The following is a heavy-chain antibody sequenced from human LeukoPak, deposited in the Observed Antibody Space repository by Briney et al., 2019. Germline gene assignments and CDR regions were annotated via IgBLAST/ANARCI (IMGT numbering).Heavy chain of an antibody. V-gene: IGHV3-48*01. Sequence: PGGSLRRSCAASGFTFSSYSMNWVRQAPGKGLEWVSYISSSSSTIYYADSVKGRFTISRDNAKNSLYLQMNSLRAEDTAVYYCARGRHYYDSSGYPYWGQGTLVTVSS. CDR1: GFTFSSYS. D-gene: IGHD3-22*01. CDR3: ARGRHYYDSSGYPY. CDR2: ISSSSSTI. J-gene: IGHJ4*02.